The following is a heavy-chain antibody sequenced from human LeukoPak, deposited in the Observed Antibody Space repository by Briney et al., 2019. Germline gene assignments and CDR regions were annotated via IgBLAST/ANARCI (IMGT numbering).Heavy chain of an antibody. CDR3: ARVYGGIDGDYVPAYDY. D-gene: IGHD4-17*01. J-gene: IGHJ4*02. CDR1: GYTFTSYY. Sequence: GASVKVSCKASGYTFTSYYMHWVRQAPGQGLEWMGIINPSGGSTSYAQKFQGRVTMTRDMSTSTVYMELSSLRSEDTAVYYCARVYGGIDGDYVPAYDYWGQGTLVTVSS. CDR2: INPSGGST. V-gene: IGHV1-46*01.